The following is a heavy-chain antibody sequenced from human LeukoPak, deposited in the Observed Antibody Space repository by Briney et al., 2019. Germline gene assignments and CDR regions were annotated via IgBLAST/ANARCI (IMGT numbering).Heavy chain of an antibody. V-gene: IGHV3-7*01. CDR2: IKQDGSEN. D-gene: IGHD3-3*01. J-gene: IGHJ6*03. Sequence: GGSLRLSCAASGFTFSNYWMTWVRQAPGKGLEWVADIKQDGSENLYVNSVRGRLTISRDNAKISLFLEMNSLRAEDTAVYYCARDNGVVHGVYYMDVWGKGTTVTVSS. CDR3: ARDNGVVHGVYYMDV. CDR1: GFTFSNYW.